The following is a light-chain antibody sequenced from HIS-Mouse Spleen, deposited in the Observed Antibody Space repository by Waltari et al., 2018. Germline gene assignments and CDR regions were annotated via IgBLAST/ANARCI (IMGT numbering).Light chain of an antibody. Sequence: QSALTQPASVSGSPGQSITISCTGTSSDVGGYNYVSWYQQHPGKAPKFMIYDVSNRPSGVSNRFSGSKSGNTASLTISGLQAEDEADYYCSSYTSSSTLRVFGGGTKLTVL. CDR3: SSYTSSSTLRV. CDR2: DVS. J-gene: IGLJ3*02. V-gene: IGLV2-14*03. CDR1: SSDVGGYNY.